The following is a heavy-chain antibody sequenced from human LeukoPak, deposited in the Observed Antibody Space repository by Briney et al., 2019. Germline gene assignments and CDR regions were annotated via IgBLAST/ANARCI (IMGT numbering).Heavy chain of an antibody. J-gene: IGHJ4*02. V-gene: IGHV1-8*01. D-gene: IGHD3-10*01. CDR3: ARRIRGAPTGY. Sequence: ASVKVSCKASGYTFTTYDLNGVRQATGQGLEWMGWMNPNRGNTGYAQKFQGRVTMTRNIYITQAYMELSKLTSEDTAAYTCARRIRGAPTGYWGQGTMVTVSS. CDR2: MNPNRGNT. CDR1: GYTFTTYD.